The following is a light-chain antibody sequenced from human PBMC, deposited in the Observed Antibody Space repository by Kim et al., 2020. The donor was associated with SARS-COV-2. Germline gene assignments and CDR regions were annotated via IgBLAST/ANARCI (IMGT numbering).Light chain of an antibody. Sequence: GKSFTISCTGTSSDVGGYNYVSWYQQHPGKAPKLMIYDVRERPSGVSNRFSGSKSGNTASLTISGLQAEDEADFYCSSYTSSSTWVFGTGTKVTVL. J-gene: IGLJ1*01. CDR2: DVR. CDR3: SSYTSSSTWV. CDR1: SSDVGGYNY. V-gene: IGLV2-14*04.